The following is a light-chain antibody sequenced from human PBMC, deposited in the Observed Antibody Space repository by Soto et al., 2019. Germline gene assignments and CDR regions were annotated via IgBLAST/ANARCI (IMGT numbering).Light chain of an antibody. CDR2: GAS. J-gene: IGKJ1*01. CDR3: QQYGGSPQT. Sequence: EIVLTQSPGTLSLSPGERATLSCRASQSVSNYLAWYQQKPGQAPRLLIYGASSRATGIPDRFSGSGSGTEFTLTISRLEPEDFAVYYCQQYGGSPQTFGQGTKVEIK. CDR1: QSVSNY. V-gene: IGKV3-20*01.